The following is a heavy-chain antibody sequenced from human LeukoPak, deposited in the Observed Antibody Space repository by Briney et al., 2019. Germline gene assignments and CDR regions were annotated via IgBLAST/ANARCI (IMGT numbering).Heavy chain of an antibody. D-gene: IGHD3-22*01. CDR1: GFNVSSNY. CDR3: AKDGGYYYDSSGYYIPFQH. J-gene: IGHJ1*01. Sequence: PGGSLRLSCAASGFNVSSNYMSWVRQAPGKGLEWVSVIYSGEKTQYADSVKGRFTISRDNSKNTLYLQMNSLRAEDTAVYYCAKDGGYYYDSSGYYIPFQHWGQGTLVTVSS. CDR2: IYSGEKT. V-gene: IGHV3-53*01.